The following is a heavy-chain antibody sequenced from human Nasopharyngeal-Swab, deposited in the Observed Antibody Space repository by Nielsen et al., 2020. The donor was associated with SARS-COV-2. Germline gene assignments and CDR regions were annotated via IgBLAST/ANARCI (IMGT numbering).Heavy chain of an antibody. Sequence: SVKVSCKVSGYTLTELSMHWVRQAPGQGLEWMGGIIPIFGTANYAQKFQGRVTITADKSTSTAYMELSSLRSEDTAVYYCARAPLGDAFDIWGQGTMVTVSS. V-gene: IGHV1-69*06. CDR2: IIPIFGTA. J-gene: IGHJ3*02. CDR1: GYTLTELS. D-gene: IGHD3-16*02. CDR3: ARAPLGDAFDI.